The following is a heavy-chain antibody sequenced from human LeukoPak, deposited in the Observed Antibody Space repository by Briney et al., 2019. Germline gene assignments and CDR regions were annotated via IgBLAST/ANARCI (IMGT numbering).Heavy chain of an antibody. CDR3: ARLGIDCSGGSCYSFAAFDI. J-gene: IGHJ3*02. CDR2: INPNSGGT. D-gene: IGHD2-15*01. V-gene: IGHV1-2*04. Sequence: ASVKVSCKASGYTFTSYGISWVRQAPGQGLEWMGWINPNSGGTNYAQKFQGWVTMTRDTSISTAYMELSRLRSDDTAVYYCARLGIDCSGGSCYSFAAFDIWGQGTMVTVSS. CDR1: GYTFTSYG.